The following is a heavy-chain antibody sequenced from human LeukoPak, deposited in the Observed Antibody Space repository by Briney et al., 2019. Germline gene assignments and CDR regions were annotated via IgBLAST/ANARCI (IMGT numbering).Heavy chain of an antibody. V-gene: IGHV3-53*05. J-gene: IGHJ4*02. CDR3: ARITMIDGGVDY. CDR1: GFTVSNFY. D-gene: IGHD3-22*01. Sequence: HPGGSLRLSCAASGFTVSNFYMGWVRQAPGKGLEWVSVIYSGGNTDYADSVKGRFTISRDNSKNTLYLQMNSLRAEDTAVYYCARITMIDGGVDYWGQGTLVTVSS. CDR2: IYSGGNT.